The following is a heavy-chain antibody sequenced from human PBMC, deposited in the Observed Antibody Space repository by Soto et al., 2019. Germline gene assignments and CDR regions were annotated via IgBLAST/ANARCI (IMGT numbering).Heavy chain of an antibody. CDR3: ARDYSSSWPFDY. CDR1: GFTFSTYW. Sequence: GGSLRLSCAASGFTFSTYWMHWVRQAPGKGLVWVSRIRSDGSSTNYADSVKGRFTISRDNSKNTLYLQMNSLRAEDTAVYYCARDYSSSWPFDYWGQGTLVTVSS. V-gene: IGHV3-74*01. CDR2: IRSDGSST. D-gene: IGHD6-13*01. J-gene: IGHJ4*02.